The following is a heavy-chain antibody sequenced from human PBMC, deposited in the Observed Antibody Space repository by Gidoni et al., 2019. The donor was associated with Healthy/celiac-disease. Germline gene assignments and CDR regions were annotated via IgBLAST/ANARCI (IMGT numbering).Heavy chain of an antibody. J-gene: IGHJ4*02. V-gene: IGHV3-21*01. Sequence: EVQLVESGGGLVKPGGYLRLSCAASGFTFSSYSMNWVRQAQGKGLEWVSSISSSSSYIYYADSVKGRFTISRDNAKNSLYLQMNSLRAEDTAVYYCARVRSGWYLDYWGQGTLVTVSA. CDR2: ISSSSSYI. CDR1: GFTFSSYS. D-gene: IGHD6-19*01. CDR3: ARVRSGWYLDY.